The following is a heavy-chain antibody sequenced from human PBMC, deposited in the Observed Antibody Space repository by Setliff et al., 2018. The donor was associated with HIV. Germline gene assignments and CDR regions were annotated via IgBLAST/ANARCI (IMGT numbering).Heavy chain of an antibody. CDR3: TRGPWSKVVTTDTFDI. V-gene: IGHV1-18*01. CDR2: ISGHNGNT. Sequence: ASVKVSCKASGYIFGNYGINWVRQAPGQGLEWMGWISGHNGNTNSAQRVQGRVIMTTDTSTSTAYMELRSLRSDDAAVYYCTRGPWSKVVTTDTFDIWGQGTMVTVSS. J-gene: IGHJ3*02. CDR1: GYIFGNYG. D-gene: IGHD1-26*01.